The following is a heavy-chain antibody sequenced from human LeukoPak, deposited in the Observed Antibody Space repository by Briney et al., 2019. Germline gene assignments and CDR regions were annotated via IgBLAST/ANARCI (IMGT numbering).Heavy chain of an antibody. V-gene: IGHV1-2*02. D-gene: IGHD3-10*01. CDR2: INPNSGGT. Sequence: ASVKVSCKASGYTFTGYYMHWVRQAPGQGLEWMGWINPNSGGTNYAQKFQGRVTMTRDTSISTAYMELSRLRSDDTAVYYCARGVLLWFGELPFFDYWGQGTLVTVSS. J-gene: IGHJ4*02. CDR3: ARGVLLWFGELPFFDY. CDR1: GYTFTGYY.